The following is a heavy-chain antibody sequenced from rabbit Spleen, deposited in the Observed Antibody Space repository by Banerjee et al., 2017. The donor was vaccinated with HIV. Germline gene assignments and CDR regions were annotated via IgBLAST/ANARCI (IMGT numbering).Heavy chain of an antibody. CDR2: IDAGSSGVT. CDR1: GVSFRGDSY. V-gene: IGHV1S40*01. CDR3: ARDTASSFSSCGMDR. J-gene: IGHJ6*01. Sequence: QSLEESGGDLVKPGACLTLTCIASGVSFRGDSYMCWVRQAPGKGLEWVVCIDAGSSGVTYFAGWGKGRFSISKTSSTTVTLQMTSLTAADTAAYFCARDTASSFSSCGMDRWGPGTLVTVS. D-gene: IGHD8-1*01.